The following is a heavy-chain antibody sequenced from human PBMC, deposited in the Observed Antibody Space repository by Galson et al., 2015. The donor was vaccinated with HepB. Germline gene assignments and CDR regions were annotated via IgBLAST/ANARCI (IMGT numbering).Heavy chain of an antibody. CDR3: ARQNGDVMMDS. J-gene: IGHJ4*02. V-gene: IGHV5-51*01. Sequence: QSGAEVKKPGESLKISCKGSGYSFANYWIAWVRQMPGKGLEWMGVVYPDDSGTRYSPSFQGQVTISADKSISTAYLQWTSLKASDTAMYYCARQNGDVMMDSWGQGTLVTVSS. CDR2: VYPDDSGT. D-gene: IGHD2-8*01. CDR1: GYSFANYW.